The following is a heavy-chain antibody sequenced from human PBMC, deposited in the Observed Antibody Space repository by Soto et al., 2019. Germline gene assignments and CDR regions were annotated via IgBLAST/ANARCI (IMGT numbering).Heavy chain of an antibody. V-gene: IGHV3-9*01. D-gene: IGHD5-12*01. CDR2: ISWNSGSI. J-gene: IGHJ4*02. Sequence: EVQLVESGGGLVQPGRSLRLSCAASGFTFDDYAMHWVRQAPGKGLEWVSGISWNSGSIGYADSVKGRFTISRDNAKNSLYLQMNSLRAEDTAWYYCAKGGGGYSGTRFEYWGQGTLVTVTS. CDR1: GFTFDDYA. CDR3: AKGGGGYSGTRFEY.